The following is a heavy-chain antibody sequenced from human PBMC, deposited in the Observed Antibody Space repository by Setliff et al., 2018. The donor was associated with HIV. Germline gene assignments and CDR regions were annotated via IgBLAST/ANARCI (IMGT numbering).Heavy chain of an antibody. V-gene: IGHV3-30*04. CDR1: GFTFRDFA. D-gene: IGHD1-1*01. J-gene: IGHJ4*02. CDR3: ASARIPTGGTSTSFDF. Sequence: PGGSLRLSCVASGFTFRDFAMHWVRQAPGKGLEWVSAISYDARSIQYADSVKGRFTISRDNSKNTLYLQVDSLRPDDMAVYYCASARIPTGGTSTSFDFWGQGTLVTVSS. CDR2: ISYDARSI.